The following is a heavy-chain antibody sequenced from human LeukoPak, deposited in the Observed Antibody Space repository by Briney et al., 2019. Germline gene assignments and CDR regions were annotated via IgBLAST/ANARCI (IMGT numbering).Heavy chain of an antibody. V-gene: IGHV3-23*01. CDR1: GFTFSSYA. CDR2: ISGSGDNT. CDR3: AKGSYYDSSGSFYFDY. J-gene: IGHJ4*02. Sequence: SGGSLRLSCAASGFTFSSYAMSWVCQAPGKGLEWVSGISGSGDNTYYADSVKGRFTISRDNSKNTLYVQVNSLGTEDTAAYYCAKGSYYDSSGSFYFDYRGQGTLVTVSS. D-gene: IGHD3-22*01.